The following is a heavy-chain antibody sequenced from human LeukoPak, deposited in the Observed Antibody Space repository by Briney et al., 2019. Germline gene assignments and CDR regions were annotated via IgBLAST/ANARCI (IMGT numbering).Heavy chain of an antibody. V-gene: IGHV3-74*01. CDR3: ARGQRRYYYGMDV. Sequence: GGSLRLSCAASGFTFSSYWMHWVRQAPGKGLVWVSRINSDGSSTSYADSVKGRFTTSRDNAKNTLYLQMNSLRAEDTAVYYCARGQRRYYYGMDVWGQGATVTVSS. CDR1: GFTFSSYW. CDR2: INSDGSST. J-gene: IGHJ6*02.